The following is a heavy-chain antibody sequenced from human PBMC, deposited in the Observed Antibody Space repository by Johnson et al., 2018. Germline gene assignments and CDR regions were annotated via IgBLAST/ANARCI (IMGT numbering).Heavy chain of an antibody. CDR3: ARTEYSSSSSAFDI. V-gene: IGHV3-21*01. J-gene: IGHJ3*02. Sequence: EVQLVESGGGLVKXGGSXRLXCAASVFTFSRYSMNWVRQAPGKGLEWVSSIYSDSSSIYYADSVKGRSTRSRDHAKNSLSLQMNSLRAEDTAVYYCARTEYSSSSSAFDIWGQGTMVTVSS. D-gene: IGHD6-6*01. CDR1: VFTFSRYS. CDR2: IYSDSSSI.